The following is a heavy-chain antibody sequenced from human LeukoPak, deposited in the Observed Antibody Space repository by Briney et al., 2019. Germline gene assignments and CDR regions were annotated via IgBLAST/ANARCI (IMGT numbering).Heavy chain of an antibody. CDR1: GVSVSSYY. J-gene: IGHJ6*03. CDR2: IYYSGST. CDR3: AEEGITRVRGVINRYYYYYMDV. D-gene: IGHD3-10*01. Sequence: PSETLSLTCTVSGVSVSSYYWSWLPQPPGKGLEWIGYIYYSGSTKYHPSLKSRVTISVDTSKNQFSLKLSSVTAANTGVYYWAEEGITRVRGVINRYYYYYMDVWGKGTTVTVSS. V-gene: IGHV4-59*02.